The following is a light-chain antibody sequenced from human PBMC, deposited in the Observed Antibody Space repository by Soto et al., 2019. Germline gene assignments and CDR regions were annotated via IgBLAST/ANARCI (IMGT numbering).Light chain of an antibody. Sequence: DIQLTQSPSFLSASVGDRVTITCRASQGISSYLAWYQQNPGKAPKLLIYAASTLQSGVPSRFSGSRSGTEFTLTISSLQPEDFATYFCQQIDSYPRVTFGGGTKVDIK. CDR1: QGISSY. V-gene: IGKV1-9*01. J-gene: IGKJ4*01. CDR2: AAS. CDR3: QQIDSYPRVT.